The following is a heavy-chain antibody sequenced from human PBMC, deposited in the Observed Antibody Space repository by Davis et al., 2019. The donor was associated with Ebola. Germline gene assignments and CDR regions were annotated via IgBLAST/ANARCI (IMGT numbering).Heavy chain of an antibody. CDR2: INPNSGGT. Sequence: ASVKVSCKASGYSLNNYDITWVRQATGQGLEWMGWINPNSGGTNYAQKFQGWVTMTRDTSISTAYMELSRLRSDDTAVYYCARDRWSGWVRGEYYYYGMDVWGQGTTVIVSS. CDR1: GYSLNNYD. J-gene: IGHJ6*02. D-gene: IGHD3-3*01. V-gene: IGHV1-2*04. CDR3: ARDRWSGWVRGEYYYYGMDV.